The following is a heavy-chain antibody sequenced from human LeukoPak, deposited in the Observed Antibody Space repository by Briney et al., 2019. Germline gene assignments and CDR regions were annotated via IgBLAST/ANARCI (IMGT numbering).Heavy chain of an antibody. CDR3: AREDYGDGGGEIY. CDR1: GFTFSSYE. J-gene: IGHJ4*02. CDR2: ISSSGSTI. V-gene: IGHV3-48*03. Sequence: PGGSLRLSCAASGFTFSSYEMNWVRQAPGKGLEWVSYISSSGSTIYYADSVKGRFTISRDNAKNSLYLQMNSLRAEDTAVYYCAREDYGDGGGEIYWGQGTLVTVSS. D-gene: IGHD4-17*01.